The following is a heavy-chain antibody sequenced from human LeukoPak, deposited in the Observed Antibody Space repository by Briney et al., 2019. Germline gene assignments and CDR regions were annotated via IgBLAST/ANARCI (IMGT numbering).Heavy chain of an antibody. V-gene: IGHV4-34*01. CDR2: INHSGST. D-gene: IGHD2-15*01. J-gene: IGHJ6*03. CDR3: ARVRCSGGSCPYYYYYYYMDV. Sequence: SETLSLTCAVYGGSFSGYYWSWIRQPPGKGLEWIGEINHSGSTNYNPSLKSRVTISVDTSKNQFSLKLSSVTAADTAVYYCARVRCSGGSCPYYYYYYYMDVWGKGTTVTVSS. CDR1: GGSFSGYY.